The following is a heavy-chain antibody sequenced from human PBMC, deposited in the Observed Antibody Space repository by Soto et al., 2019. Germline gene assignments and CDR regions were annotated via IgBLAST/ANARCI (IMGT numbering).Heavy chain of an antibody. CDR1: GFTFSSYS. CDR3: ASSDSSGWYVVH. D-gene: IGHD6-19*01. Sequence: GGSLRLSCAASGFTFSSYSMNWVRQAPGKGLEWVSYISSSSSTIYYADSVKGQFTISRDNAKNSLYLQMNSLRDEDTAVYYCASSDSSGWYVVHWGQGTLVTVSS. CDR2: ISSSSSTI. V-gene: IGHV3-48*02. J-gene: IGHJ4*02.